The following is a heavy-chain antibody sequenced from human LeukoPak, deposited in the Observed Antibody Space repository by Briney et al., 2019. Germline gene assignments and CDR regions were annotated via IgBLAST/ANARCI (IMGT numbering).Heavy chain of an antibody. J-gene: IGHJ3*02. CDR3: ARHRMGWELQYAFDI. CDR2: IYYSGST. V-gene: IGHV4-59*08. CDR1: GFTVSSNY. Sequence: PGGSLRLSCAASGFTVSSNYMSWVRQAPGKGLEWIGYIYYSGSTNYNPSLKSRVTISVDTSKNQFSLKLSSVTAADTAVYYCARHRMGWELQYAFDIWGQGTMVTVSS. D-gene: IGHD1-26*01.